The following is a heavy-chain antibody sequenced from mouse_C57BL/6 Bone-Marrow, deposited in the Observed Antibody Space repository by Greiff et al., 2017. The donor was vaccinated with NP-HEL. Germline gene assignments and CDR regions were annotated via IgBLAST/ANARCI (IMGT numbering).Heavy chain of an antibody. CDR3: ARSSYYGNYVLYYYAMDY. D-gene: IGHD2-1*01. J-gene: IGHJ4*01. V-gene: IGHV1-52*01. CDR1: GYTFTSYW. Sequence: VQLQQPGAELVRPGSSVKLSCKASGYTFTSYWMHWVKQRPIQGLEWIGNIDPSDSETHYNQKFKDKATLTVDKSSSTAYMQLSSLTSEDSAVYYCARSSYYGNYVLYYYAMDYWGQGTSVTVSS. CDR2: IDPSDSET.